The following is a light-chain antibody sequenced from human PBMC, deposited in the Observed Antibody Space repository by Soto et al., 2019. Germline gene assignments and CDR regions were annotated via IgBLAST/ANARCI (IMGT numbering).Light chain of an antibody. J-gene: IGKJ1*01. CDR3: QQYNDKWT. CDR1: QSISRW. Sequence: DIQMTQSPSTLSASVGDRVNITYRASQSISRWLAWYQQKPGKAPNLLIYKASSIQSGVPSRFSGSGTGTEFILTISSLQPDDCGTYYCQQYNDKWTFGQGTKV. V-gene: IGKV1-5*03. CDR2: KAS.